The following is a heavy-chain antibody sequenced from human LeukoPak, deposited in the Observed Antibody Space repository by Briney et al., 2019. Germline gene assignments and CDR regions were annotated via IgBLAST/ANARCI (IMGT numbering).Heavy chain of an antibody. Sequence: GASVKVSCKASGYTFTSYGISWVRQAPGQGLELMGWISAYNANTNSAQKLQGRVTMATDTSTSTAYMELRSLRSDDTAVYYCARDYTRGYSYGYDAFDIWGQGTMVTVSS. CDR2: ISAYNANT. CDR1: GYTFTSYG. V-gene: IGHV1-18*01. J-gene: IGHJ3*02. CDR3: ARDYTRGYSYGYDAFDI. D-gene: IGHD5-18*01.